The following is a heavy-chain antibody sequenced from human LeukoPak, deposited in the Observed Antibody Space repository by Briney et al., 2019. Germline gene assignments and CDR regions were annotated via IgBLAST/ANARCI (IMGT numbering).Heavy chain of an antibody. V-gene: IGHV3-74*01. CDR1: GFTFSSYW. D-gene: IGHD7-27*01. J-gene: IGHJ4*02. Sequence: PGGSLRLSCAASGFTFSSYWMHWVRQAPGKGLVWVSRINSEGSSTSYADSVKGRFTISRDNAKKTLYLQMNSLRAQGTAVDYCARGRTYNWGWLVCWGQGTLVTVSS. CDR2: INSEGSST. CDR3: ARGRTYNWGWLVC.